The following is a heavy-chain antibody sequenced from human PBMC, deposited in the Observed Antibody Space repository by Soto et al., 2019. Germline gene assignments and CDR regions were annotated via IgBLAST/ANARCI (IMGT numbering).Heavy chain of an antibody. CDR3: ARGVLSDSGNGY. J-gene: IGHJ4*02. D-gene: IGHD1-26*01. CDR2: ISSGSSYI. V-gene: IGHV3-21*01. Sequence: EVQLVESGGGLVKPGGSLRLSCAASGFTFSSYTMNWVRQAPGQGLEWVSSISSGSSYIYYADSMKGRFTISRDNAQNSLYLQMNSLRAADTAVDYCARGVLSDSGNGYWGRVTLVTVSS. CDR1: GFTFSSYT.